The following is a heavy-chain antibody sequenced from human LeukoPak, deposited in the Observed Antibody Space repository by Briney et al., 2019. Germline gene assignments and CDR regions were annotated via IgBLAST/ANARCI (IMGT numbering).Heavy chain of an antibody. CDR3: ARGSAWDPDY. CDR2: IRPDGSEG. J-gene: IGHJ4*01. Sequence: GGSLRLSCTASGFTFGDYAMSWFRQAPGKGLEWVANIRPDGSEGYYVDSMKGRFTISRDNAKNSLYLQINSLRVEDTAVYYCARGSAWDPDYWGQGTLVTVSS. V-gene: IGHV3-7*03. CDR1: GFTFGDYA. D-gene: IGHD3-3*01.